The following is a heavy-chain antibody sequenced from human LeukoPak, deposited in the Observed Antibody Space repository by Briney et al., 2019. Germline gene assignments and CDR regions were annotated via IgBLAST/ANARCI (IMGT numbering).Heavy chain of an antibody. D-gene: IGHD3-10*01. CDR2: IYYSGST. Sequence: PSETLSLTCTVSGGSISSSSYYGSWVRQPPGKGLEWIGYIYYSGSTNYNPSLKSRVTISVDTSKNQFSLKLSSVTAADTAVYYCARVAGGYFDYWGQGTLVTVSS. V-gene: IGHV4-61*01. CDR1: GGSISSSSYY. CDR3: ARVAGGYFDY. J-gene: IGHJ4*02.